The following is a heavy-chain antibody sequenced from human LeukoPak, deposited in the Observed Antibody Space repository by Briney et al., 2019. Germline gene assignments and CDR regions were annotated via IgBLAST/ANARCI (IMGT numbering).Heavy chain of an antibody. CDR1: GFTFSNYW. Sequence: GGSLRLSCAASGFTFSNYWMTWVRQAPGKGLEWVANINRDGSEGYYVDSVKGRFTISRDDAKSSLYLQMNSLRAEDTAVYYCARRNAMDVWGQGTTVIVFS. CDR2: INRDGSEG. CDR3: ARRNAMDV. J-gene: IGHJ6*02. V-gene: IGHV3-7*03.